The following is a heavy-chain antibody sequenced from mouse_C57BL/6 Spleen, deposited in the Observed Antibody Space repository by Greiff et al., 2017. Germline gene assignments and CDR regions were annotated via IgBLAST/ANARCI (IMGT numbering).Heavy chain of an antibody. CDR3: ARDRYYAKDY. J-gene: IGHJ4*01. V-gene: IGHV3-6*01. CDR1: GYSITSGYF. CDR2: ISYDGSN. Sequence: EVQLQESGPGLVKPSQSLSLSCSVSGYSITSGYFWNWIRQFPGNQLECMGYISYDGSNNYNPSFKNRIFITRDTSKNMFCLKLNSVTAEDTATYYCARDRYYAKDYWGQGTSVTVSS.